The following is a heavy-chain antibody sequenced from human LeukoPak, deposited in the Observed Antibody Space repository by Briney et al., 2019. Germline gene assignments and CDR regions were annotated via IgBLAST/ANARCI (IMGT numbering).Heavy chain of an antibody. CDR2: IYSGGST. CDR3: ARGEGYYDSSGYYPFSH. Sequence: PGGSLRLSCAASGFTVSSNYMSWVRQAPGKGLEWVSVIYSGGSTYYADSVKGRFTISRDNSKNTLYLQMNSLRAEDTAVYYCARGEGYYDSSGYYPFSHWGQGTLVTVSS. CDR1: GFTVSSNY. D-gene: IGHD3-22*01. V-gene: IGHV3-53*01. J-gene: IGHJ4*02.